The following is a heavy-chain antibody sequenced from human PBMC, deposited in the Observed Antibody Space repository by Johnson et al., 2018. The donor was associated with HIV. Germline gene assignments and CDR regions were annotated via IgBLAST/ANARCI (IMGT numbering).Heavy chain of an antibody. CDR2: IKQDGSEK. CDR3: KISSSTGFEF. V-gene: IGHV3-7*05. Sequence: EVQLVESGGGVVQPGGSLRLSCAASGFTFSTFGMHWVRQAPGKGLEWVANIKQDGSEKYYLASVKGRFTISRDNAKNSLYLQMNSLRAEDTAVYYCKISSSTGFEFWGQGTMVTVSS. CDR1: GFTFSTFG. J-gene: IGHJ3*01. D-gene: IGHD6-6*01.